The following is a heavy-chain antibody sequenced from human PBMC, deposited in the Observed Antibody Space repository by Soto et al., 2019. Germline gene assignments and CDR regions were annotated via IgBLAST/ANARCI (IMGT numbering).Heavy chain of an antibody. D-gene: IGHD2-2*02. CDR1: GFTFSSYA. Sequence: GGSLRLSCAASGFTFSSYAMSWVRQAPGKGLEWVSAISGSGGSTYYADSVKCRFTISRDNSKNTLYLQMNSLRAEDTAVYYCAKPYCSSTSCYTWSSWFDPWGQGTLVTVS. CDR3: AKPYCSSTSCYTWSSWFDP. CDR2: ISGSGGST. V-gene: IGHV3-23*01. J-gene: IGHJ5*02.